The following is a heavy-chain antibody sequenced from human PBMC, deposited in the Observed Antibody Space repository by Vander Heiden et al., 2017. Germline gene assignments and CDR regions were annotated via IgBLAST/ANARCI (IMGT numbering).Heavy chain of an antibody. CDR2: IGGSGGST. J-gene: IGHJ4*02. V-gene: IGHV3-23*01. CDR1: GFTFSSYA. Sequence: EVQLLESGGGLVQPGGSLRLSCAASGFTFSSYAMSWVRQAPGKGLEWVSAIGGSGGSTYYAESVKGRCTISRDNSKNTLYLQMNSLRAEDTAVYYCAKEREGWELEYWGQGTLVTVSS. D-gene: IGHD1-26*01. CDR3: AKEREGWELEY.